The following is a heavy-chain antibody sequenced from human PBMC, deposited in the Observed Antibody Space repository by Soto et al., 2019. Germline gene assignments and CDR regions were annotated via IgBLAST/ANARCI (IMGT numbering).Heavy chain of an antibody. CDR3: AGGSMVYYYYYYGMDV. V-gene: IGHV1-69*13. CDR2: IIPTFGTA. CDR1: GGTFSSYA. D-gene: IGHD3-10*01. J-gene: IGHJ6*02. Sequence: SVKVSCKASGGTFSSYAISWVRQAPGQGLEWMGGIIPTFGTANYAQKFQGRVTITADESTSTAYMELSSLRSEDTAVYYCAGGSMVYYYYYYGMDVWGQGTTVTVSS.